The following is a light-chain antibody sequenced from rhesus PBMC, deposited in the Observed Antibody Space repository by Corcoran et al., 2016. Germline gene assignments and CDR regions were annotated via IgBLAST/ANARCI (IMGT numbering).Light chain of an antibody. CDR1: QSFSSS. Sequence: DIQMTQSPSSLSASVGDTVTITCRASQSFSSSLAWYQQKAGKAPKLLIHMASSLESGVPSRLSGSKSGTEFTLTISSLQPEDIANYYFQQYYSDPLTFGGGTKVELK. CDR2: MAS. V-gene: IGKV1-46*01. CDR3: QQYYSDPLT. J-gene: IGKJ4*01.